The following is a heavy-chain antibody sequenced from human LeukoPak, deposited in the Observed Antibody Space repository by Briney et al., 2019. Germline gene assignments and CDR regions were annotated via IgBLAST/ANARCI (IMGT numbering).Heavy chain of an antibody. J-gene: IGHJ4*02. CDR3: ARGGWELPEGYFDS. V-gene: IGHV4-34*01. CDR2: INHSGST. Sequence: SETLSLTCAVYGGSFGNYYWSWIRHVPGKRLEWIGEINHSGSTNYNPSLKRRVILSLDTSKNQFSLKLTSVTAADTAVYYCARGGWELPEGYFDSWGQGTLVTVSS. D-gene: IGHD1-26*01. CDR1: GGSFGNYY.